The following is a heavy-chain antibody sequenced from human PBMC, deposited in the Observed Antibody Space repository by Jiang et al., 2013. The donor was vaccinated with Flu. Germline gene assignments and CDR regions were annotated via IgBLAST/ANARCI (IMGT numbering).Heavy chain of an antibody. V-gene: IGHV3-23*01. Sequence: VSAISGSGGSTYYADSVKGRFTISRDNSKNTLYLQMNSLRAEDTAVYYCAKDPLAVAPTTVPDYWGQGTLVTVSS. CDR2: ISGSGGST. D-gene: IGHD6-19*01. CDR3: AKDPLAVAPTTVPDY. J-gene: IGHJ4*02.